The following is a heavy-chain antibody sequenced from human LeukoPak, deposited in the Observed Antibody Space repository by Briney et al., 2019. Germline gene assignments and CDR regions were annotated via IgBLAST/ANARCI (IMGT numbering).Heavy chain of an antibody. V-gene: IGHV3-23*01. CDR2: ICANGGST. CDR1: GFTFSYYA. Sequence: GGSLRLSCAASGFTFSYYAMSWVRQAPGKGLEWVSVICANGGSTYYADSVKGRFTISRDNSKDTLYLQMNSLRPEDTAVYYCAKGGGYCSGGSCTDAFDIWGQGTMVTVSS. CDR3: AKGGGYCSGGSCTDAFDI. D-gene: IGHD2-15*01. J-gene: IGHJ3*02.